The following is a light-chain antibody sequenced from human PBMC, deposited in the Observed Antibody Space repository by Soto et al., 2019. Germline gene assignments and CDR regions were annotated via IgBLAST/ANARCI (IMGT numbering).Light chain of an antibody. J-gene: IGLJ2*01. CDR1: SSNIRSNT. Sequence: WEMTQSPSGADTPGRRVTNSCSGSSSNIRSNTVNWYQQLPGTAPKLLIYTNDQRPSGVPDRFSGSKSDTSASLVISRLQSEDEADYYCAAWDDTPNGLLFGGGTQLAVL. CDR3: AAWDDTPNGLL. V-gene: IGLV1-44*01. CDR2: TND.